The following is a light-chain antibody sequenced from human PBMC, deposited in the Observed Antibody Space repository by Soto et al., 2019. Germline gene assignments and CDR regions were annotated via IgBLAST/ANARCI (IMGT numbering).Light chain of an antibody. CDR3: MQALQTPPT. J-gene: IGKJ2*01. V-gene: IGKV2-28*01. Sequence: DIVMTQSPLSLPVTPGEPASISCRSSQSLLHSNGYNYLDRYLQKPGQSPQLLIYLGSNRASGVPDRFSGSGSGTDFTLKISRVEAEDVGVYYCMQALQTPPTFRQGTKLEIK. CDR2: LGS. CDR1: QSLLHSNGYNY.